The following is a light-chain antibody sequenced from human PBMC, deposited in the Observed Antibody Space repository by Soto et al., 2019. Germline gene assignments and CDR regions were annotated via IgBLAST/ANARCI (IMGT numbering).Light chain of an antibody. Sequence: EIVLTQSPGTLSLSPGERATLSCRASQSVSSNCLAWYQQKPGQAPRLLIYGASSRATGIPDRFSGSGSGTEFSLTISRLVPEDFAVYYCQQYGSSPQTFGQGTKVEIK. CDR2: GAS. CDR3: QQYGSSPQT. CDR1: QSVSSNC. J-gene: IGKJ1*01. V-gene: IGKV3-20*01.